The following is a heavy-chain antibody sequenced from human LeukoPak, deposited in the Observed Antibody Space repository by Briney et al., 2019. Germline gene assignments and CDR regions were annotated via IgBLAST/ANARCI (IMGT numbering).Heavy chain of an antibody. CDR3: ARAPGGYCSSTSCPPFHYGMDV. CDR2: IIPIFGIA. D-gene: IGHD2-2*03. Sequence: SVKVSCKASGGTFSSYAISWVRQAPGQGLEWMGRIIPIFGIANYAQKFQGRVTITADKSTSTAYMELSSLRSEDTAVYYCARAPGGYCSSTSCPPFHYGMDVWGQGTAATVSS. CDR1: GGTFSSYA. V-gene: IGHV1-69*04. J-gene: IGHJ6*02.